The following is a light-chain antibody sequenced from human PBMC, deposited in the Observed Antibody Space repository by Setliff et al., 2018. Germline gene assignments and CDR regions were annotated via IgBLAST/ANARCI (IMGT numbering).Light chain of an antibody. J-gene: IGLJ1*01. CDR2: EVI. V-gene: IGLV2-14*01. Sequence: QSALTQPPSASGSPGQSVTISCTGTSSDVGGYNYVSWPQQHPGEAPKLLIYEVINRPSGIFNRFSGSKSGNTASLTISGLLAEDEADYFCSSYTSSHTYVFGSGTKGTVL. CDR3: SSYTSSHTYV. CDR1: SSDVGGYNY.